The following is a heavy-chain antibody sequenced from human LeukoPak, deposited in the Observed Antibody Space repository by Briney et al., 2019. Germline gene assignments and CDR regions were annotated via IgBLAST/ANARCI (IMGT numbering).Heavy chain of an antibody. D-gene: IGHD3-10*01. CDR1: GFTFSSYS. Sequence: PGGSLRLSCAASGFTFSSYSMNWVRQAPGKGLEWVSYISSSSSTIYYVDSVKGRFTISRDNAKNSLYLQMNSLRDEDTAVYYCARRNYYGSGSLGRPFDYWGQGTLVTVSS. CDR3: ARRNYYGSGSLGRPFDY. CDR2: ISSSSSTI. V-gene: IGHV3-48*02. J-gene: IGHJ4*02.